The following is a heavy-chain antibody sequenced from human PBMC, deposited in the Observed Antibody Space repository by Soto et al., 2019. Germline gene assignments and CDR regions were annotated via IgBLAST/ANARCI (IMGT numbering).Heavy chain of an antibody. CDR3: AKQQMGVIRALDY. V-gene: IGHV3-23*01. Sequence: EVHILKSGGGLEQPGGSLRLSCAASGFTFSNYAMSWIRQAPGKGLEWVSTIRETGNTYYADSVRGRFATSRDNSENTLYLQMSSLRAEDTAVYYCAKQQMGVIRALDYWGQGTLVTVSS. CDR2: IRETGNT. D-gene: IGHD1-26*01. J-gene: IGHJ4*02. CDR1: GFTFSNYA.